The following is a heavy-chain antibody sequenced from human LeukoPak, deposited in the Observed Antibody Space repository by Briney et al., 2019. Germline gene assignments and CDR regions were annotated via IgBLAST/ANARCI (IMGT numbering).Heavy chain of an antibody. V-gene: IGHV4-59*08. J-gene: IGHJ4*02. D-gene: IGHD3-16*01. CDR3: ARHDTVLQGGGYDY. CDR2: IHYTGLT. CDR1: GGSISNFY. Sequence: SETLSLTCTVSGGSISNFYWSWIRQPPGRGLEWIGYIHYTGLTDYNPPLESRVTISVDTSKNQFSLKLSSVTAADTAVYYCARHDTVLQGGGYDYWGQGTLVTVSS.